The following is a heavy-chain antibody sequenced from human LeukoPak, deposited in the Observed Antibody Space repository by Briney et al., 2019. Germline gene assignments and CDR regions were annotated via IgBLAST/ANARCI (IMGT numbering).Heavy chain of an antibody. J-gene: IGHJ6*02. CDR2: INNDGSSA. V-gene: IGHV3-74*01. D-gene: IGHD1-1*01. Sequence: GGSLRLSCAASGFTFSSYWMHWVRQAPGKGLVWVSRINNDGSSASYVDSVKGRFTISRDNAKNTLFLQMNSLRAEDTAVYYCARRGTGHGMDVWGQGTTVIVSS. CDR3: ARRGTGHGMDV. CDR1: GFTFSSYW.